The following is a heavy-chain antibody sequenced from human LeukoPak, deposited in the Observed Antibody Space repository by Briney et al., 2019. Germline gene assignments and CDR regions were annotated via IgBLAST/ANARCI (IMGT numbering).Heavy chain of an antibody. V-gene: IGHV5-51*01. CDR1: GYSFTSYW. CDR3: ARHVTTASAARGFDI. CDR2: FYPGDSDT. J-gene: IGHJ3*02. D-gene: IGHD1-14*01. Sequence: GESLKISCKGSGYSFTSYWIGWVRQMPGKGLEWMGIFYPGDSDTTYSPSFQGQVTISADKSINTAYLQWSGLKASDTAVYYCARHVTTASAARGFDIWGQGTMVTVSS.